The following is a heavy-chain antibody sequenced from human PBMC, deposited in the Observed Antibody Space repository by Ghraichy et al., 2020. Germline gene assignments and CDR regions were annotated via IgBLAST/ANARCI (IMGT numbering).Heavy chain of an antibody. J-gene: IGHJ4*02. Sequence: SETLSLTCTVSGGSISSYYWSWIRQPPGKGLEWIGYIYYSGSTNYNPSLKSRVTISVDTSKNQFSLKLSSVTAADTAVYYCARRRYSGSYGRFDYWGQGTLVTVSS. CDR1: GGSISSYY. CDR3: ARRRYSGSYGRFDY. D-gene: IGHD1-26*01. CDR2: IYYSGST. V-gene: IGHV4-59*08.